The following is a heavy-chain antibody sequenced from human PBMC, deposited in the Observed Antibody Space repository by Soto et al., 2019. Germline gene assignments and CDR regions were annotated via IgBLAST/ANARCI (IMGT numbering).Heavy chain of an antibody. CDR1: GFSLNNARMG. V-gene: IGHV2-26*01. D-gene: IGHD4-4*01. CDR2: IFSNDEK. J-gene: IGHJ2*01. CDR3: ARTDATVGGYFDV. Sequence: QVTLKESGPVLVKPTETLTLTCTVSGFSLNNARMGVSWIRQPPGKALEWLAQIFSNDEKSYSTSLKSRLTISKETSKSQVILTMTNMDPVDTATYYCARTDATVGGYFDVWGRGTLVTVSS.